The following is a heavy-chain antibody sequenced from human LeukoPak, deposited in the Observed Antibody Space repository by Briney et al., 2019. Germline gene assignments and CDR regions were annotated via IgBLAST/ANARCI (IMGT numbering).Heavy chain of an antibody. J-gene: IGHJ5*02. D-gene: IGHD6-13*01. CDR3: ARATGYSSTWYPLDP. Sequence: AASVKVSCKASGYTFTSYDISCVRQAPGQGLEWMGGIIPIFGTANYAQKFQGRVTITADESTSTAYMELSSLRSEDTAVYYCARATGYSSTWYPLDPWGQGTLVTVSS. CDR1: GYTFTSYD. CDR2: IIPIFGTA. V-gene: IGHV1-69*13.